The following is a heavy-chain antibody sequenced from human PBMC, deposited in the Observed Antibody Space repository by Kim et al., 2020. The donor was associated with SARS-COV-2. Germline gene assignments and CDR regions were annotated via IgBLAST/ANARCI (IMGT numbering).Heavy chain of an antibody. D-gene: IGHD4-17*01. Sequence: GGSLRHSCAASGFTFSDYVMAWVRQAPGKGLEWVSGITGSRTYYADSVKGRFIISRDNSINTLYLQMDTVTAGDTAVYFCAKAASGDFRFDYWGQGTLVTVSS. CDR2: ITGSRT. CDR3: AKAASGDFRFDY. J-gene: IGHJ4*02. CDR1: GFTFSDYV. V-gene: IGHV3-23*01.